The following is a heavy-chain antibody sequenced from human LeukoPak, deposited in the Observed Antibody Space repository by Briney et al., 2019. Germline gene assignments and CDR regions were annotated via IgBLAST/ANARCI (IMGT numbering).Heavy chain of an antibody. V-gene: IGHV3-48*04. CDR1: GFMFSRYS. CDR2: ISSSGATI. CDR3: ARDRRTMADMFYYGMNV. J-gene: IGHJ6*02. Sequence: PGGSLRLSCAASGFMFSRYSMNWVRQAPGKGLEWVSYISSSGATIYYADSVKGRFTISRDNAKNTLYLQMNSLRAEDTAVYYCARDRRTMADMFYYGMNVWGQGTTVTVSS. D-gene: IGHD3-10*01.